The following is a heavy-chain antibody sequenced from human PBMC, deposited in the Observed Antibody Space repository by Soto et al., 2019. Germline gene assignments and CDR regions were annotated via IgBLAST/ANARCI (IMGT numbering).Heavy chain of an antibody. Sequence: QVHLVQSGVEVKTPGASVKVSCQASGYTFFTYDISWVRQAPGQGLEWMGWISTYSGDTKYAQKFQGRVTMTTDTSTPTAYLELGSLRSDDTAVYYCARHHGPTTSENWFDPWGEGSLVTVSS. D-gene: IGHD5-12*01. CDR3: ARHHGPTTSENWFDP. CDR2: ISTYSGDT. J-gene: IGHJ5*02. CDR1: GYTFFTYD. V-gene: IGHV1-18*01.